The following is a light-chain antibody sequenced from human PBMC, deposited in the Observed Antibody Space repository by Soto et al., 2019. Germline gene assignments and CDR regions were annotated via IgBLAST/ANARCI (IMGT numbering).Light chain of an antibody. CDR1: SSDVGGYNY. CDR3: NSYTSSSTDV. CDR2: DVS. Sequence: QSVLTQPASVSGSPGQSITISYTGTSSDVGGYNYVSWYQQHPGKAPKLMIYDVSNRPSGVSNRFSGSKSGNTASLTISGLQAEDEADYYCNSYTSSSTDVFGAGTKVTVL. V-gene: IGLV2-14*01. J-gene: IGLJ1*01.